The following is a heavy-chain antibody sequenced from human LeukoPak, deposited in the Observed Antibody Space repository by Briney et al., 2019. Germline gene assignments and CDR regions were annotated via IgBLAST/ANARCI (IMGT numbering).Heavy chain of an antibody. CDR3: ASLSSGSYYNRSLNDAFDI. J-gene: IGHJ3*02. Sequence: PGGSLRLSCAASGFTFDDYGMSWVRQAPGKGLEWVSGINWNGGSTGYADSVKGRFTISRDNAKNSLYLQMNSLRAEDTALYYCASLSSGSYYNRSLNDAFDIWGQGTMVTVSS. CDR1: GFTFDDYG. CDR2: INWNGGST. V-gene: IGHV3-20*04. D-gene: IGHD3-10*02.